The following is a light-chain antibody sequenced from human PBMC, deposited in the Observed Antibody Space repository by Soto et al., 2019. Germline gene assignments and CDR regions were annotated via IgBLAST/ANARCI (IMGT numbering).Light chain of an antibody. J-gene: IGKJ5*01. CDR1: QGISSY. CDR2: AAS. V-gene: IGKV1-9*01. CDR3: QQLSSYPIT. Sequence: DIQLTQSPSFLSASVGDRVTITCRAGQGISSYLAWYQQKPGKAPKLLIYAASTLQSGVPSRFSGSGSGTEFTLTISSLQPEDFATYYCQQLSSYPITFGQGTRLEIK.